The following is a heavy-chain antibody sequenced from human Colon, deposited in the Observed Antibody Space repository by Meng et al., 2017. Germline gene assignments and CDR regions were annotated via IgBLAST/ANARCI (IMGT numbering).Heavy chain of an antibody. CDR3: ARDKGVTCLDT. CDR1: GLIFSKSG. J-gene: IGHJ5*01. Sequence: GGSLRLSCAASGLIFSKSGMHWVRQAPGKGLEWVVFIWSDGSSKYYADSVKGRFTISRDNSKNTVSLQMDSLRVEDTAVYYCARDKGVTCLDTWGQGTLVTVSS. CDR2: IWSDGSSK. D-gene: IGHD3-10*01. V-gene: IGHV3-30*02.